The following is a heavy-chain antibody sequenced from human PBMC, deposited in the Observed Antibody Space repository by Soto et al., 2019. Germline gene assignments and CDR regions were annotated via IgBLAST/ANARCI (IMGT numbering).Heavy chain of an antibody. CDR1: GGSISSYY. D-gene: IGHD1-26*01. Sequence: PSETLSLTCTVSGGSISSYYWSWIRQPPGKGLEWIGYIYYSGSTNYNPSLKSRVTISVDTSKNQFPLKLSSVTAADTAVYYCARDEGHSGSFRSGTWFDPWGQGTLVTVSS. J-gene: IGHJ5*02. CDR3: ARDEGHSGSFRSGTWFDP. V-gene: IGHV4-59*01. CDR2: IYYSGST.